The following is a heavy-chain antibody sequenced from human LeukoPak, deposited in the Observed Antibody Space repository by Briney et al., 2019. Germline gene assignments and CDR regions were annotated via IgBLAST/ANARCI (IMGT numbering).Heavy chain of an antibody. V-gene: IGHV3-30*02. CDR3: AKDLRLYGSGSSDVDY. Sequence: GGSLRLSCAASGFTFSSYGMHWVRQAPGKGLEWVAFIRYDGSNKYYADSVKGRFTISRDNSKDTLYLQMNSLRAEDTAVYYCAKDLRLYGSGSSDVDYWGQGTLVTVSS. CDR1: GFTFSSYG. CDR2: IRYDGSNK. D-gene: IGHD3-10*01. J-gene: IGHJ4*02.